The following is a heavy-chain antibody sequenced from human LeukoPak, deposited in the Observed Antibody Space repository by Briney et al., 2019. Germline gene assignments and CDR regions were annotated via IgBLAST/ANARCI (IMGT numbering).Heavy chain of an antibody. J-gene: IGHJ4*02. V-gene: IGHV4-31*03. CDR3: VADRNY. CDR1: DGSLNYPGYS. CDR2: IYPGATT. Sequence: PSETLSLTCSVSDGSLNYPGYSWSWIRQQSGRGLEWIGYIYPGATTSYNPSLKSRVTISADTSKNQFYLKLTSVTAADTAVYYCVADRNYWGRGTLVTVS.